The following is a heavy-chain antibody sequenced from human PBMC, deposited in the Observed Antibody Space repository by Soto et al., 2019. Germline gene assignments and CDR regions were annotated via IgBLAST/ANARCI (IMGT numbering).Heavy chain of an antibody. J-gene: IGHJ4*02. CDR2: IWYDGSNK. D-gene: IGHD6-19*01. Sequence: QVQLVESGGGVVQPGRSLRLSSAASGFTFSSYGMHWVRQAPGKGLEWVAVIWYDGSNKYYADSVKGRFTISRDNSKNPLYLQMNSLRAEDTAVYYWARGGQWLPKEMGYYFDYWGQGTLVTVSS. V-gene: IGHV3-33*01. CDR3: ARGGQWLPKEMGYYFDY. CDR1: GFTFSSYG.